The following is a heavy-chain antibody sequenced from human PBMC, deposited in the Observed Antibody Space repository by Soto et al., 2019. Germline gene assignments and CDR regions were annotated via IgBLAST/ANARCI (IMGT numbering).Heavy chain of an antibody. J-gene: IGHJ5*02. V-gene: IGHV3-23*01. Sequence: EVQLLEAGGGLGQPGGSLRLSCAASGFTFSAYAMSWVRQAPGKGLEWISSIRGGGSSTYYADSVKGRFTISRDNSKNTLYLQMNGLRVEDTAIYFCAEGGTGSIDWFDPWGQGTLVTVSS. CDR1: GFTFSAYA. CDR2: IRGGGSST. CDR3: AEGGTGSIDWFDP. D-gene: IGHD1-1*01.